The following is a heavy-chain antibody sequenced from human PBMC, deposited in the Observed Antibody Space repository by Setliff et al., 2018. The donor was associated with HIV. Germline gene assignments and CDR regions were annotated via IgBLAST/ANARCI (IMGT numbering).Heavy chain of an antibody. Sequence: SETLSLTCAVYGGSFSGYYWSWIRQPPGKGLEWIGEINHSGSTNYNPSLKSRVTITVDTSKNQFSLKLSSVTAADTAVYYCARATAAYWYSIPRDYIYHMDVCGEGTTVTVSS. CDR2: INHSGST. CDR3: ARATAAYWYSIPRDYIYHMDV. CDR1: GGSFSGYY. D-gene: IGHD2-8*02. J-gene: IGHJ6*03. V-gene: IGHV4-34*01.